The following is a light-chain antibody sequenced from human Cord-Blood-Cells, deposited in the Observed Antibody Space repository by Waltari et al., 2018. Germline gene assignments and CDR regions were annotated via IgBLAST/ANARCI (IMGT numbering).Light chain of an antibody. J-gene: IGKJ4*01. CDR2: DAS. Sequence: EIVLTQSLATLSLSPGERATLSCSASQSVSSHLAWYQQKPGQAPRLLIYDASNRATGIPARFSGSGSGTDFTLTISSLEPEDFAVYYCQQRSNWPTFGGGTKVEIK. CDR1: QSVSSH. CDR3: QQRSNWPT. V-gene: IGKV3-11*01.